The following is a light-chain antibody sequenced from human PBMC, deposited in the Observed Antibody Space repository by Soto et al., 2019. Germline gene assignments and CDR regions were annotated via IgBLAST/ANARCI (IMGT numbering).Light chain of an antibody. CDR1: SSDVGGYNY. CDR2: DVS. CDR3: SSYTNSSTFV. J-gene: IGLJ1*01. Sequence: QSALTQPASVSGSFGQSITISCTGTSSDVGGYNYVSWYQHHPGKAPKLMIYDVSNRPSGVSNRFSGSKSDNTASLTISGLQTEDEADYFCSSYTNSSTFVFGTGTKVTVL. V-gene: IGLV2-14*03.